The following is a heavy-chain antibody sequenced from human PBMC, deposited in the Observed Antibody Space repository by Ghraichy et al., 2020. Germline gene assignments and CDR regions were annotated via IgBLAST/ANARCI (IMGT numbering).Heavy chain of an antibody. D-gene: IGHD3-3*01. V-gene: IGHV4-34*01. J-gene: IGHJ6*02. CDR3: ARGSTHITIFEILMRYYGMDV. CDR2: MNHSGRT. Sequence: SETLSLTCAVYGGSFSGYYWSWIRQPPGKGLEWIGEMNHSGRTNYNPSLNSRVTISVDTSKNQFSLKLSSVTAADTAVYYCARGSTHITIFEILMRYYGMDVWGQGTTVTVSS. CDR1: GGSFSGYY.